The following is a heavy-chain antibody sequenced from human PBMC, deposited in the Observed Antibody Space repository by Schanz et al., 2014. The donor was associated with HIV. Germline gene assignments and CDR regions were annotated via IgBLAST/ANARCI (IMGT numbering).Heavy chain of an antibody. CDR3: ARGRYSGSYYNY. J-gene: IGHJ4*02. Sequence: QVQLVQSGAEVKKPGSSVKVSCKASGGTFSNYAINWVRQAPGQGLEWMGGIIPIFGTSNYAQKFQGRVTITADESTSTAYMELSSLRSEDTAVYYCARGRYSGSYYNYWGQGTPVTVSS. V-gene: IGHV1-69*01. CDR2: IIPIFGTS. CDR1: GGTFSNYA. D-gene: IGHD1-26*01.